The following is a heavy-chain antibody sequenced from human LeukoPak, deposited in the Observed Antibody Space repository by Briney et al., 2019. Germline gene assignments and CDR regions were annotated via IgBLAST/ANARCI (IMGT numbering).Heavy chain of an antibody. CDR3: AKSRNYGSGSYLDY. J-gene: IGHJ4*02. V-gene: IGHV3-43*02. CDR1: GFTVSSNH. CDR2: ITGDGGFT. D-gene: IGHD3-10*01. Sequence: GGSLRLSCAASGFTVSSNHMSWVRQAPGKGLEWVSLITGDGGFTCHADSVKGRFTISRDNSKNSLYLQMNSLRTEDTSLYYCAKSRNYGSGSYLDYWGPGTLVTVSS.